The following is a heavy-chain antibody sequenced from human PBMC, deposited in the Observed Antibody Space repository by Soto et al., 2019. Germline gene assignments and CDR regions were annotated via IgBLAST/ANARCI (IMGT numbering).Heavy chain of an antibody. J-gene: IGHJ6*02. Sequence: QVQLQESGPGLVKPSGTLSLTCAVSGGSISSSNWWSWVRQPPGKGLEWIGEIYHSGSTNYNPSLNDRAPIPVYKSKNQFSLKLSPVTAADTPVYYCARDSPRSGGMDVCGQGTTVTVSS. CDR1: GGSISSSNW. V-gene: IGHV4-4*02. CDR3: ARDSPRSGGMDV. CDR2: IYHSGST.